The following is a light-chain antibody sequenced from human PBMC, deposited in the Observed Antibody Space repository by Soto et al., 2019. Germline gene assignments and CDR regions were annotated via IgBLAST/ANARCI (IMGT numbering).Light chain of an antibody. CDR2: EAS. CDR3: RHYYSYPIS. CDR1: QSISSW. J-gene: IGKJ5*01. V-gene: IGKV1-5*03. Sequence: DIQMTQSPSTLSASVGDRVTLTCRASQSISSWLAWYQQKPGRAPNLLIYEASILETGVPSRFSGSGSGTEFTLTISSLQPDDFATYYCRHYYSYPISFGQGTRLEIK.